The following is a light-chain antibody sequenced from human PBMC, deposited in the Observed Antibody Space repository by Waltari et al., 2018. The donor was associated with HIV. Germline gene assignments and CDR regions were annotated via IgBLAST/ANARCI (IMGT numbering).Light chain of an antibody. CDR2: EKN. CDR1: SSNIGNNY. V-gene: IGLV1-51*02. CDR3: GTWDSSLSAVV. Sequence: QSVLTQPPSVSAAPGQKVTISCSVSSSNIGNNYVSWYQQLPGPAPKLLIYEKNKRPSGSPDRFSGSKSGTSATLGITGLQTGDEADYYCGTWDSSLSAVVFGGGTKLTVL. J-gene: IGLJ2*01.